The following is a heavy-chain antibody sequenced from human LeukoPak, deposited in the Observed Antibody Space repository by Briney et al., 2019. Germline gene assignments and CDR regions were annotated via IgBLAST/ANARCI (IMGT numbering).Heavy chain of an antibody. J-gene: IGHJ2*01. CDR3: ARGGGFTPASWYFDL. CDR1: GYTFTSYY. V-gene: IGHV1-46*01. D-gene: IGHD2-15*01. CDR2: INPSGGST. Sequence: ASVKVSCKASGYTFTSYYMHWVRQAPGQGLEWMGIINPSGGSTSYAQKFQGRVTMTRDTSTSTVYMELSSLRSEGTAVYYCARGGGFTPASWYFDLWGRGTLVTVSS.